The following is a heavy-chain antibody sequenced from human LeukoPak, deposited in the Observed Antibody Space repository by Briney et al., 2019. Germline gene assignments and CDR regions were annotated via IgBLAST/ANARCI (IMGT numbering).Heavy chain of an antibody. CDR3: ARGRRRGSGRGAGAFDI. CDR2: IYYSGST. V-gene: IGHV4-30-4*08. D-gene: IGHD3-10*01. Sequence: PSQTLSLTCTVSGGSISSGDYYWSWIRQPPGKGLEWIGYIYYSGSTYYNPSLKSRVTISVDTSKNQFSLKLSSVTAADTAVYYCARGRRRGSGRGAGAFDIWGQGTMVTVSS. J-gene: IGHJ3*02. CDR1: GGSISSGDYY.